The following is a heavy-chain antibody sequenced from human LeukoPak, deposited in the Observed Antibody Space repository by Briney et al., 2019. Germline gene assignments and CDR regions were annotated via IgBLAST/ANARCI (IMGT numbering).Heavy chain of an antibody. CDR3: ARGEGAIAARFYFDY. CDR2: IIPIFGTA. D-gene: IGHD6-6*01. V-gene: IGHV1-69*13. J-gene: IGHJ4*02. Sequence: SVKVSCKASGGTLSSYAISWVRQAPGQGLEWMGGIIPIFGTANYAQKFQGRVTITADESTSTAYMELSSLRSEDTAVYSCARGEGAIAARFYFDYWGQGTLVTVSS. CDR1: GGTLSSYA.